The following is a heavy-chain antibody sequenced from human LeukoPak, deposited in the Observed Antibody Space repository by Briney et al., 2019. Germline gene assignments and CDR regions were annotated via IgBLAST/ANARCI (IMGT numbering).Heavy chain of an antibody. V-gene: IGHV1-69*05. J-gene: IGHJ4*02. D-gene: IGHD1-26*01. Sequence: SVKVSCKASGGTFSSYAIGWVRQAPGQGLEWMGGIIPIFGTANYAQKFQGRVTITTDVSTSTAYMELSSLRSEDTAVYYCARGLVGAADYWGQGTLVTVSS. CDR3: ARGLVGAADY. CDR1: GGTFSSYA. CDR2: IIPIFGTA.